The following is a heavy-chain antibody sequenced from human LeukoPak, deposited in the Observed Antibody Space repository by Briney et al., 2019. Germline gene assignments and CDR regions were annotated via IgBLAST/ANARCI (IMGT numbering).Heavy chain of an antibody. CDR2: INPHSCNT. D-gene: IGHD3-3*01. CDR3: ARARMNPIFGVVTGYYFDY. J-gene: IGHJ4*02. CDR1: GYIYTRYY. Sequence: SVNVPYKACGYIYTRYYMHWVRQASAQGFEWMGWINPHSCNTPYAEKFQGRVTMTGDTSISTAYMELSTLRSDDPAVYYCARARMNPIFGVVTGYYFDYWGQGTLVTVSS. V-gene: IGHV1-2*02.